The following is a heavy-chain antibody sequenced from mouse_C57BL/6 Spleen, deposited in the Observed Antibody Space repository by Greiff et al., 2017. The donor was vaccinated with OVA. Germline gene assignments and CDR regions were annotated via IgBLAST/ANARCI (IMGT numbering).Heavy chain of an antibody. CDR1: GYTFTDYY. CDR2: INPNNGGT. Sequence: EVQLQQSGPELVKPGASVKISCKASGYTFTDYYMNWVKQSHGKSLEWIGDINPNNGGTSYNQKFKGKATLTVDKSSSTAYMELRSLTSEDSAVYYCARYYDAMDYWGQGTSVTVSS. D-gene: IGHD1-1*02. CDR3: ARYYDAMDY. J-gene: IGHJ4*01. V-gene: IGHV1-26*01.